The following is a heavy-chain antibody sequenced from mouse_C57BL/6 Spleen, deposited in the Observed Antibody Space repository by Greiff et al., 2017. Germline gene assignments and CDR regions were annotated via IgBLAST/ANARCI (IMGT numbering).Heavy chain of an antibody. CDR3: ARGEDYYAMDY. J-gene: IGHJ4*01. V-gene: IGHV7-1*01. CDR2: SRNKANDYTT. CDR1: GFTFSDFY. Sequence: EVQVVESGGGLVQSGRSLRLSCATSGFTFSDFYMEWVRQAPGKGLEWIAASRNKANDYTTEYSASVKGRFIVSRDTSQSILYLQMNALRAEDTAIYYCARGEDYYAMDYWGQGTSVTVSS.